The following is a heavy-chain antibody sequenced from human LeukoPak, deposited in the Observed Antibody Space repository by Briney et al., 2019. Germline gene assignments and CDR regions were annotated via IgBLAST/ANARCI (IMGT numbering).Heavy chain of an antibody. CDR1: GFTFTTSW. V-gene: IGHV3-7*01. Sequence: GGSLRLSCAASGFTFTTSWMSWVRQTPGKGLEWVANIKPDGGEKHYVDPVKGRFTISRDNARNSLYLQMSSLGADDTALYHCARGVWSSLNAFDIWGQGTMVTVFS. J-gene: IGHJ3*02. CDR3: ARGVWSSLNAFDI. D-gene: IGHD2-21*02. CDR2: IKPDGGEK.